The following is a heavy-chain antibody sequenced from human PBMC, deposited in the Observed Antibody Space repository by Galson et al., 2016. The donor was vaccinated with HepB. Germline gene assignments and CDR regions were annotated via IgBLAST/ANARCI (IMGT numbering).Heavy chain of an antibody. D-gene: IGHD1-14*01. CDR1: GFTFSSYA. V-gene: IGHV3-30*04. CDR2: ISYGGSNK. Sequence: SLRLSCAASGFTFSSYAIHWVRQAPGKGLEWVAIISYGGSNKYYADSVKGRFTISRDNSKNTMYLQMNSLSAEDTAVYYCGRDITTTDDYMAYWGQETLVTVSS. CDR3: GRDITTTDDYMAY. J-gene: IGHJ4*02.